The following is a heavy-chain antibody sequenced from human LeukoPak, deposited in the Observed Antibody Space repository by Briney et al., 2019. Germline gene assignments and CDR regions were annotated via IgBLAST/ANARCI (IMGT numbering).Heavy chain of an antibody. Sequence: PSETLSLTCTVSGDSISSSSYYWGWIRQPPGEGLEWIGSIYYSGSTYYNPSLKSRLTISVDTSKNQFSLKLSSVTAADTAVYYCARDEQQLVDYWGQGTLVTVSS. D-gene: IGHD6-13*01. CDR2: IYYSGST. V-gene: IGHV4-39*07. CDR3: ARDEQQLVDY. CDR1: GDSISSSSYY. J-gene: IGHJ4*02.